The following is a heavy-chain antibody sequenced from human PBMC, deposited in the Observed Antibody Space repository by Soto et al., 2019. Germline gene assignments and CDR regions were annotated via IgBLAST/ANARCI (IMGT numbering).Heavy chain of an antibody. J-gene: IGHJ4*02. CDR3: ARPYSGSYSFDY. D-gene: IGHD1-26*01. CDR2: ITSTSSNT. Sequence: GGSLRLSCAASGFPFSSYNMNWVRQAPGKGLEWASSITSTSSNTYYADSLKGRFTISRDNAKNSLYLHMNSLRAEDTAVYFCARPYSGSYSFDYWGQGTLLTVSS. V-gene: IGHV3-21*01. CDR1: GFPFSSYN.